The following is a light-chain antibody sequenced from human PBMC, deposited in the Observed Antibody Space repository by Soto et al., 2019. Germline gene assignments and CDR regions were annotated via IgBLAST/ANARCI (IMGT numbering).Light chain of an antibody. J-gene: IGKJ1*01. CDR3: QQRSNWAPT. Sequence: EIVLTQSPVTLSLSPGERATLSCRASQSVDAYLAWYQQRPGQAPRLLIFDASNRATGIPTRFSGSGSGTEFTLTISSLEPEDFAVYYCQQRSNWAPTFGQGTKVEIK. V-gene: IGKV3-11*01. CDR1: QSVDAY. CDR2: DAS.